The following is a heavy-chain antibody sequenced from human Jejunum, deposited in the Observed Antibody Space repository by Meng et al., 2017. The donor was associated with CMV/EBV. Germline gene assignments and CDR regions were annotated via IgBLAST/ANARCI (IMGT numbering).Heavy chain of an antibody. CDR2: INHNGNT. J-gene: IGHJ4*02. Sequence: QLQLQQWGAGLLKPSETLSLTCAVYGGSFNGYYWSWVRQPPGKGLEWIGEINHNGNTNYNPSLKSRVTVSLDTSKNQFSLLLTSVTAADTAVYYCSRGLSDIFWGQGTLVTVSS. V-gene: IGHV4-34*02. CDR1: GGSFNGYY. D-gene: IGHD3-9*01. CDR3: SRGLSDIF.